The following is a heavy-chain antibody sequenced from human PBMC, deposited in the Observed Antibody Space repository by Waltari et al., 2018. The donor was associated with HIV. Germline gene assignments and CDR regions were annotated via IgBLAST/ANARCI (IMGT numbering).Heavy chain of an antibody. CDR1: GFTFTGHY. J-gene: IGHJ4*02. V-gene: IGHV1-2*02. CDR2: IGPDTGGT. CDR3: ARDTHWLAYLFDS. Sequence: QLQLVQSGAEVKKPGASVKVSCKTSGFTFTGHYIHWLRQAPGQGLEWMGLIGPDTGGTKYAQKFQGRVTMTRDTSISTAYMELNGLTSDDTAVFYCARDTHWLAYLFDSWGQGTLITVSS. D-gene: IGHD6-19*01.